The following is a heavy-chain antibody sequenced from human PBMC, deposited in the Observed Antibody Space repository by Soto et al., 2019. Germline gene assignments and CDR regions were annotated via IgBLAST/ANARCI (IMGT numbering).Heavy chain of an antibody. CDR2: IIPIFGTA. CDR1: GGTFSSYA. Sequence: QVQLVQSGAEVKKPGSSVKVSCKASGGTFSSYAISWVRQAPGQGLEWMGGIIPIFGTANYAQKFQGRVTITADESTSSAYMELSSLRSEDTAVYYCAREGYAQQLVRPDGDVWGQGTTVTVSS. D-gene: IGHD6-13*01. J-gene: IGHJ6*02. CDR3: AREGYAQQLVRPDGDV. V-gene: IGHV1-69*01.